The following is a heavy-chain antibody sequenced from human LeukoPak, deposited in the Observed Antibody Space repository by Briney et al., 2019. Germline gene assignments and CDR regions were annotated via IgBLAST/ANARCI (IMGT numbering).Heavy chain of an antibody. Sequence: VASVKVSCKASGYTFGSYGISWVRQAPGQGLEWMGWINPYDGHTNYAQNLQGRVTMTTDTSTTTAYMDLSSLRSEDTAVYYCARGDSSTLVPGGYYYYYMDVWGKGTTVTVSS. J-gene: IGHJ6*03. CDR2: INPYDGHT. CDR1: GYTFGSYG. CDR3: ARGDSSTLVPGGYYYYYMDV. V-gene: IGHV1-18*01. D-gene: IGHD6-13*01.